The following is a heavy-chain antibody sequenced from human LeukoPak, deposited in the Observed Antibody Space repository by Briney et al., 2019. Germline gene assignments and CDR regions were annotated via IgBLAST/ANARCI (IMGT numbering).Heavy chain of an antibody. CDR3: ASTYSSSWYWDHSYYVDV. Sequence: GASLKISCKGSGYRFTSYWIGWVRQMPGKGLEWMGIIYPGDSDTRYSPSFQGQVTISADKSISTAYLQWSSLKASDTAMYYCASTYSSSWYWDHSYYVDVWGKRTTVTVSS. CDR2: IYPGDSDT. CDR1: GYRFTSYW. V-gene: IGHV5-51*01. D-gene: IGHD6-13*01. J-gene: IGHJ6*03.